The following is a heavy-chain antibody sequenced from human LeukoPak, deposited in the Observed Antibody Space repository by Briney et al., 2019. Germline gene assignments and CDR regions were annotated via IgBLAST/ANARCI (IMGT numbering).Heavy chain of an antibody. CDR2: INHSEST. V-gene: IGHV4-34*01. D-gene: IGHD2-2*01. CDR1: GGSFSGYY. J-gene: IGHJ4*02. CDR3: ARGLPNCSSTSCYDY. Sequence: SETLSLTCAVYGGSFSGYYWSWIRQPPGKGLEWIGEINHSESTNYNPSLKSRVTISVDTSKNQFSLKLSSVTAADTAVYYCARGLPNCSSTSCYDYWGQGTLVTVSS.